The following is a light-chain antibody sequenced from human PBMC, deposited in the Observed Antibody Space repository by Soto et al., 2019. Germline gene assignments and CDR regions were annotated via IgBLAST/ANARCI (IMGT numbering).Light chain of an antibody. CDR2: KAS. Sequence: DIQMTQSPSTLSASVGDRVTITCRASQSISSWLVWYQQKTGKAPKLLIYKASNLESGVPSRFSGSGSGTEFTLAISSLQPDDFATYYCQEYSTYARTFGQGTKVEIK. CDR1: QSISSW. CDR3: QEYSTYART. J-gene: IGKJ1*01. V-gene: IGKV1-5*03.